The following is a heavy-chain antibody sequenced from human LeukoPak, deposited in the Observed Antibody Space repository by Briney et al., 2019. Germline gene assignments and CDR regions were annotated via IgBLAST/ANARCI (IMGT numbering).Heavy chain of an antibody. CDR2: IYYSGST. D-gene: IGHD4/OR15-4a*01. V-gene: IGHV4-31*03. CDR1: GVSISSGGYY. J-gene: IGHJ4*02. Sequence: SETLSLTCTVSGVSISSGGYYWGWIRQHPGKGLEWIGYIYYSGSTYYNPSLKSRFTISVDTSKNQFSLKLSSVTAADTAVYYCRVLTPAFDYWGQGTLVTVSS. CDR3: RVLTPAFDY.